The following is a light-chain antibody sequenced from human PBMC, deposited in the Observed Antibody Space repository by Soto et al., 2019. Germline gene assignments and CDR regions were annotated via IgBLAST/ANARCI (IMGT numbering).Light chain of an antibody. CDR3: QQYGSTPWT. CDR1: QRVSNNF. V-gene: IGKV3D-20*01. J-gene: IGKJ1*01. Sequence: VVLTQFPGTLSLSPGETATLSCGASQRVSNNFLGWYQQQPGLPPRLLIYDATSRANGIPERFSGRGSGTHFTLTISRLEPEDFAVYYCQQYGSTPWTFGRGTKVEMK. CDR2: DAT.